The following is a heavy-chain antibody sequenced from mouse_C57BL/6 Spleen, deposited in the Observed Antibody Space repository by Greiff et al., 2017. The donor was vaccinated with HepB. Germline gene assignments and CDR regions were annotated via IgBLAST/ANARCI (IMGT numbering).Heavy chain of an antibody. CDR2: IYPGSGNT. Sequence: QVQLQQSGPELVKPGASVKISCKASGYSFTSYYIHWVKQRPGQGLAWIGWIYPGSGNTKYNEKFKGKATLTADTSSSTAYMQLSSLTSEDSAVYYCARGDAHMDYWGQGTSVTVSS. CDR1: GYSFTSYY. V-gene: IGHV1-66*01. J-gene: IGHJ4*01. CDR3: ARGDAHMDY.